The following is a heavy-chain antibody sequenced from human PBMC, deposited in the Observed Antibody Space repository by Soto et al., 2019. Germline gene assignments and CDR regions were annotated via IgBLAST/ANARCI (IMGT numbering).Heavy chain of an antibody. D-gene: IGHD4-17*01. J-gene: IGHJ4*02. V-gene: IGHV1-3*01. CDR1: GYTFSSYV. CDR3: ARLHTVPTFSALGF. CDR2: INAGNGNT. Sequence: ASVKVSCKASGYTFSSYVIHWVRQAPGQRLEWMGWINAGNGNTEYSQKFQDRVTITRDTSASIVYMELSSLRSEDTAVYYCARLHTVPTFSALGFWGQGTLVTVSS.